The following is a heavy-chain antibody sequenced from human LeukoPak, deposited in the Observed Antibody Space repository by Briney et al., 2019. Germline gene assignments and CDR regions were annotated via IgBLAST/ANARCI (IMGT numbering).Heavy chain of an antibody. Sequence: PSETLSLTCAVYGGSFSGYYWSWIRQPPGKGLEWIGEINHSGSTNYNPSLKSRDTISVDTSKNQFSLKLSSVTAADTAVYYCARGPWDVVVPAAIGYFDYWGQGTLVTVSS. V-gene: IGHV4-34*01. J-gene: IGHJ4*02. CDR3: ARGPWDVVVPAAIGYFDY. D-gene: IGHD2-2*02. CDR2: INHSGST. CDR1: GGSFSGYY.